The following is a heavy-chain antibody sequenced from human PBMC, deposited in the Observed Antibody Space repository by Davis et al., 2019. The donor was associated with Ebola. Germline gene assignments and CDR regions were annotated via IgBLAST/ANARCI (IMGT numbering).Heavy chain of an antibody. D-gene: IGHD5-18*01. CDR2: ISYDGSNK. CDR1: GFTFSSYA. J-gene: IGHJ3*02. V-gene: IGHV3-30-3*01. Sequence: GESLKISCAASGFTFSSYAMHWVRQAPGKGLEWVAVISYDGSNKYYADSVKGRFTISRDNSKNTLHLQMNSLRAEDTAVYYCVGGSVDTAFRAFEIWGQGIMVTVSS. CDR3: VGGSVDTAFRAFEI.